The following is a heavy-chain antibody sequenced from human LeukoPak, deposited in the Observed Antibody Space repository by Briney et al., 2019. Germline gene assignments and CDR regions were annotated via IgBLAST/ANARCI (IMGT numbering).Heavy chain of an antibody. Sequence: GGSLRLSCAASGFTFSSYEMNCVRQAPGKGLEWGSYISSSGSTIYYADPVKGRFTISRDNAKNSLYLQMNSLRAEDTAVYYCARWGRWLHRYYFDYWGQGTLVTVSS. CDR1: GFTFSSYE. J-gene: IGHJ4*02. CDR2: ISSSGSTI. CDR3: ARWGRWLHRYYFDY. D-gene: IGHD5-24*01. V-gene: IGHV3-48*03.